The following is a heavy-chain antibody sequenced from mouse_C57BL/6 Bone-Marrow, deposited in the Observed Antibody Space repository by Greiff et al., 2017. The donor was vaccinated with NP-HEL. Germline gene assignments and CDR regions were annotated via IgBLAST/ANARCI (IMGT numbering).Heavy chain of an antibody. CDR2: IYPGSGST. D-gene: IGHD2-1*01. J-gene: IGHJ2*01. Sequence: QVQLQQSGAELVMPGASVKLSCKASGYTFTSYWMHWVKQRPGQGLEWIGDIYPGSGSTNYNEKFKSKATLTVDTSSSTAYMQLSSLTSEDSAVYYCALLWTGDYWGQGTTLTVSS. CDR3: ALLWTGDY. V-gene: IGHV1-55*01. CDR1: GYTFTSYW.